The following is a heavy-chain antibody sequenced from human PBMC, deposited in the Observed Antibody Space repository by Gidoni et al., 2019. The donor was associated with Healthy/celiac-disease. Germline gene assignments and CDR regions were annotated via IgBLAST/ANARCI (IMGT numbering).Heavy chain of an antibody. D-gene: IGHD6-13*01. Sequence: QVQLQQWGAGLLKPSETLSLTCAVYGGSFSGYYWCWIRQPPGRGLEWIGEINHSGSTNYNPSLKSRVTISVDTSKNQFSLKLSSVTAADTAVYYCARGARSSWYDYWGQGTLVTVSS. J-gene: IGHJ4*02. CDR3: ARGARSSWYDY. CDR1: GGSFSGYY. V-gene: IGHV4-34*01. CDR2: INHSGST.